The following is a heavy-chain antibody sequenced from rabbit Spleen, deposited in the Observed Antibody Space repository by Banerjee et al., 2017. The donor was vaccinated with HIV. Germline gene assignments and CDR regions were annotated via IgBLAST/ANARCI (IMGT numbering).Heavy chain of an antibody. J-gene: IGHJ6*01. Sequence: QSLEESGGGLVQPEGSLALTCKASGFSFSSSDYMCWVRQAPGKGLEWISCIAGSSSGFTYFANWAKGRFTISKTSSTTVTLKMTSLTAADTATYFCARDTATSFSSYGMDLWGPGTLVTVS. D-gene: IGHD1-1*01. CDR3: ARDTATSFSSYGMDL. V-gene: IGHV1S40*01. CDR1: GFSFSSSDY. CDR2: IAGSSSGFT.